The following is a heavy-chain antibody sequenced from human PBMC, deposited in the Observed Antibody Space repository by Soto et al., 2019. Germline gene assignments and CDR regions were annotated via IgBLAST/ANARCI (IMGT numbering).Heavy chain of an antibody. CDR1: GYTFNSHE. CDR3: ARVAY. J-gene: IGHJ4*02. Sequence: GGSLRLSCVASGYTFNSHEMNWVRQAPGKGLEWISSISGSGTTNYAESVKGRFTISRDNAHKSLFLQMNTLRPEDTAMYYCARVAYWGPGTQVTVSS. CDR2: ISGSGTT. V-gene: IGHV3-48*03.